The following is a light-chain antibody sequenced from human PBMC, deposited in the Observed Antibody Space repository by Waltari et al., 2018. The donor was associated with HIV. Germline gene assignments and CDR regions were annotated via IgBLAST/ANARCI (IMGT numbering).Light chain of an antibody. Sequence: QSALTQPASVSGSPGQSITISCTGTSSDVGSYDLVSWYQQHPGKAPKLIMYEVSVRPSGVSNLFSCSKSGNTASLPISGLQAEDETDYYCCSYGGSSTYVVFGGGTKVTVL. J-gene: IGLJ2*01. CDR1: SSDVGSYDL. V-gene: IGLV2-23*02. CDR2: EVS. CDR3: CSYGGSSTYVV.